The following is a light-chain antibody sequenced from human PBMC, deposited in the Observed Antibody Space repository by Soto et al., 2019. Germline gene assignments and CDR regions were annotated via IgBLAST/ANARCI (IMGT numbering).Light chain of an antibody. CDR1: QNIRNW. Sequence: DIQMTQSPSSLSASVGDRVTITCRASQNIRNWLAWYQQKPGRAPKLLIYKASSLEGGVPSRFRGSGSGTEFTLTISRLQPDDFATYYCQQYDSYCTFGQGTQVDIK. CDR3: QQYDSYCT. CDR2: KAS. V-gene: IGKV1-5*03. J-gene: IGKJ5*01.